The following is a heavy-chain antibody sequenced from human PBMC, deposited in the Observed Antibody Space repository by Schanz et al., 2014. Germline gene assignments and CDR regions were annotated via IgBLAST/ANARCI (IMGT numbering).Heavy chain of an antibody. J-gene: IGHJ4*02. Sequence: EVKLLESGGHLVQPGGSLRLSCVASGFTFSTYAMSWVRQAPGKGPEWVSSLTGSGGGTYYADSVRGRFAISRDLSSNTLYLQMNSLRADDSAIYYCAKDHPSSGWPAFDVWGQGTQVTVSS. CDR2: LTGSGGGT. D-gene: IGHD6-19*01. CDR3: AKDHPSSGWPAFDV. V-gene: IGHV3-23*01. CDR1: GFTFSTYA.